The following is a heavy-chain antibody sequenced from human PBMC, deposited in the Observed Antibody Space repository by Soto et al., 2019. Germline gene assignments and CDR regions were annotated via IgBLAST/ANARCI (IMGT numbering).Heavy chain of an antibody. CDR1: GFTVSNNY. D-gene: IGHD3-10*01. CDR3: GAPPGGGGY. CDR2: IYSGGYT. V-gene: IGHV3-53*01. Sequence: EVQLVESGGGLIQPGGSLRLSCAVSGFTVSNNYMSWVRQAPGKGLEGVSVIYSGGYTAYGDSVKGRFTISRDNSKNTIILQKNTRGAHHPAGYFCGAPPGGGGYWGQGTLVTVSS. J-gene: IGHJ4*02.